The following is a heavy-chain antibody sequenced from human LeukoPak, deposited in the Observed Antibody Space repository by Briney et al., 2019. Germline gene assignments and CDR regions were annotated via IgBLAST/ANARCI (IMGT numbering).Heavy chain of an antibody. Sequence: PETLSLTCTVYGDSISSHKNDSGRLRQPPGKGLGWVGSINDSGSAYYNPSLASRITISVDTSKNQYSLRLTSVTAADTADYYGARDADGYNYADYWGQGILVTVSS. CDR1: GDSISSHKND. V-gene: IGHV4-39*07. J-gene: IGHJ4*02. D-gene: IGHD5-24*01. CDR3: ARDADGYNYADY. CDR2: INDSGSA.